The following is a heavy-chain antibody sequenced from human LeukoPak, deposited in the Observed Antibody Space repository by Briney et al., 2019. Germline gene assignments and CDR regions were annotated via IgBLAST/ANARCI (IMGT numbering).Heavy chain of an antibody. D-gene: IGHD1-26*01. CDR3: AREAKGGATAS. CDR2: IYTSGST. J-gene: IGHJ4*02. V-gene: IGHV4-61*02. Sequence: PSETLSLTCTVAGGSISSGSYYWSWVRQPAGKGLEWIGRIYTSGSTDYNPSLKSRVTLSVDTSKNQFSLKLSSVTAADTAVYYCAREAKGGATASWGQGTLVTVSS. CDR1: GGSISSGSYY.